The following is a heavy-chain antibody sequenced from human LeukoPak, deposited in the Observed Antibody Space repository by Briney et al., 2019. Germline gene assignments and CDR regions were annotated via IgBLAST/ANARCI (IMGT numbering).Heavy chain of an antibody. D-gene: IGHD4-17*01. CDR3: ARAMTTVTLDAFDI. J-gene: IGHJ3*02. CDR2: INHSGST. V-gene: IGHV4-34*01. CDR1: GGSFTNYY. Sequence: SETLSLTCAVYGGSFTNYYWGWIRQPPGKGLVWIGEINHSGSTKYNPSLKSRVTISIDTSKNQLSLKLSSVTAADTAVYYCARAMTTVTLDAFDIWGQGTMVTVSS.